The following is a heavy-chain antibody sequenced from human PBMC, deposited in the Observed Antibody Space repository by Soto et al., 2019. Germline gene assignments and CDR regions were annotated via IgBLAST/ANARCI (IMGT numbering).Heavy chain of an antibody. CDR2: ISSSSSTI. J-gene: IGHJ5*02. CDR1: GFTFSSYS. V-gene: IGHV3-48*02. D-gene: IGHD2-15*01. Sequence: PGGSLRLSCAASGFTFSSYSMNWVRQAPGKGLEWVSYISSSSSTIYYADSVKGRFTISRDNAKNSLYLQMNSLRDEDTAVYYCARDRSWSYCSGGSCYSAYNWFDPWGQGTLVTVSS. CDR3: ARDRSWSYCSGGSCYSAYNWFDP.